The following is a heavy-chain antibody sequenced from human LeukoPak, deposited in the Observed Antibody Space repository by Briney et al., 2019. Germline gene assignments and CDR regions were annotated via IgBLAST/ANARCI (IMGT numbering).Heavy chain of an antibody. CDR3: AKDGRYYFGSGSYPFYS. V-gene: IGHV3-23*01. D-gene: IGHD3-10*01. CDR2: ISGSGDNT. J-gene: IGHJ5*01. Sequence: AGGSLRLSCAASGFTFSNYAMSWVRQAPGKGLEWVSAISGSGDNTYYADSVRGRFTISRDNSKDTLYLQMNNLRAVGTAMYYCAKDGRYYFGSGSYPFYSWGQGTLVTVFS. CDR1: GFTFSNYA.